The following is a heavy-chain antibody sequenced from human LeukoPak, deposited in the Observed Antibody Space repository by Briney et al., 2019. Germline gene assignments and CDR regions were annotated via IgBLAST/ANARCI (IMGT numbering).Heavy chain of an antibody. CDR3: ARANGGGLDY. Sequence: ASVKVFCKTSGYTFSTYYMHWVRQAPGQWLQWLGIFHPTDGSTSYTHKIQGRVTMTRDTATGTVYLELRSRRSEVTAVYWCARANGGGLDYWGQGTLITVYS. CDR1: GYTFSTYY. D-gene: IGHD3-10*01. V-gene: IGHV1-46*01. CDR2: FHPTDGST. J-gene: IGHJ4*02.